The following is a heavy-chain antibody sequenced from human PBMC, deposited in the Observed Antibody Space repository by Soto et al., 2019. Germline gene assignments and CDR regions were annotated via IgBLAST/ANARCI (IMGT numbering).Heavy chain of an antibody. Sequence: EVQLVESGGGLVQPGRSLRLSCAASGFTFDDYAMHWVRQAPGKGLEGVSGISGNGVSIGYADSVKGRFTISRDNAKNSLYLQMNSLRAEDTALYYCAKAGFWSGYYSLVDYWGQGTLVTVSS. CDR1: GFTFDDYA. CDR2: ISGNGVSI. J-gene: IGHJ4*02. V-gene: IGHV3-9*01. CDR3: AKAGFWSGYYSLVDY. D-gene: IGHD3-3*01.